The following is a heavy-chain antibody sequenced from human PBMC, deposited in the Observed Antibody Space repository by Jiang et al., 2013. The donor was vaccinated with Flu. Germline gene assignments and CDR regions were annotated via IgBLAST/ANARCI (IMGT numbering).Heavy chain of an antibody. V-gene: IGHV4-39*01. CDR1: GGSISSSSYY. CDR3: ASLVGAQR. CDR2: IYYSGST. J-gene: IGHJ4*02. D-gene: IGHD1-26*01. Sequence: LLKPSETLSLTCTVSGGSISSSSYYWGWIRQPPGKGLEWIGSIYYSGSTYYNPSLKSRVTISVDTSKNQFSLKLSSVTAADTAVYYCASLVGAQRWGQGTLVTVSS.